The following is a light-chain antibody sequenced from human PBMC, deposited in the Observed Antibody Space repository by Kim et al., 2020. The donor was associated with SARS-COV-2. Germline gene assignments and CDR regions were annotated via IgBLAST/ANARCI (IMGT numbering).Light chain of an antibody. CDR2: ATS. J-gene: IGKJ1*01. CDR1: QGIGSY. Sequence: DIQMTQSPSSLSASVGDRVTITCRASQGIGSYLNWYQQKPGQAPTLLIYATSSLQSGVPSRFSGSGSGTHFTLTISSLQPADFATYYCQQSYSTPRTFGQGTKVDIK. CDR3: QQSYSTPRT. V-gene: IGKV1-39*01.